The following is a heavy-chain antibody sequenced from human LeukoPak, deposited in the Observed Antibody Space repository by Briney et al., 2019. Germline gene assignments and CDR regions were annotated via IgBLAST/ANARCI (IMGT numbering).Heavy chain of an antibody. Sequence: GGSLRLSCAASGFTFSNYAMSWVRQAPGKGLEWVSAIRGRGDSTYYADSVMGRFAISRDNSKNTLYLQLNYLRAEDTAVYYCAKEDYDSSGGSDSWGQGTLVNVSS. CDR3: AKEDYDSSGGSDS. CDR2: IRGRGDST. D-gene: IGHD3-22*01. J-gene: IGHJ4*02. V-gene: IGHV3-23*01. CDR1: GFTFSNYA.